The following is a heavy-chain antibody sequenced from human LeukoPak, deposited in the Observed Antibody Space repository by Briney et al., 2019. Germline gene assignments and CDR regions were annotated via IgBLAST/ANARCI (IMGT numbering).Heavy chain of an antibody. J-gene: IGHJ4*02. CDR3: ATSALTYCGGDCPLDY. CDR2: IYYSGST. D-gene: IGHD2-21*01. V-gene: IGHV4-39*01. Sequence: SETLSLTCTVSGGSISSSSYYWGWIRQPPGKGLEWIGSIYYSGSTYYNPSLKSRVTISVDTSKNQFSLKLSSVTAADTAVYYCATSALTYCGGDCPLDYWGQGTLVTVSS. CDR1: GGSISSSSYY.